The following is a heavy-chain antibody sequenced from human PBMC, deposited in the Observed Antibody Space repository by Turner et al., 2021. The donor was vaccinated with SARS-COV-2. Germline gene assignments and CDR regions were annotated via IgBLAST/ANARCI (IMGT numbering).Heavy chain of an antibody. CDR3: ARLDDSGHWGAFDI. CDR2: IWKDGSQK. V-gene: IGHV3-33*01. Sequence: QVQLVESGGGVVQPGRSLRLSCAASGIPFSSHGMHWVRQAPGKGLEWVAVIWKDGSQKYYADSVKGRFTISRDNSKNMVYLQMNSLRAEDTAVYYCARLDDSGHWGAFDIWGQGTMVTVSS. CDR1: GIPFSSHG. J-gene: IGHJ3*02. D-gene: IGHD3-22*01.